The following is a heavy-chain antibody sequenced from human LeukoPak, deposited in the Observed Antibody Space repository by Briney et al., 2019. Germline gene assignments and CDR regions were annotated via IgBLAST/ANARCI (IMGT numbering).Heavy chain of an antibody. J-gene: IGHJ4*02. CDR3: AGDRGAGYFDY. CDR1: GYTFSGYY. CDR2: INPNSGDT. V-gene: IGHV1-2*02. Sequence: ASVKVSCKASGYTFSGYYIHWVRQAPGQGLEWMGWINPNSGDTNYAQKFQGRVTMTRDTSISTAYMELSGLRSDDTAVYYCAGDRGAGYFDYWGQGTLVTVSS. D-gene: IGHD3-10*01.